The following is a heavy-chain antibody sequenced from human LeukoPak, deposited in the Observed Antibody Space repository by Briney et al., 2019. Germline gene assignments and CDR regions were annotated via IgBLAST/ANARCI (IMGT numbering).Heavy chain of an antibody. CDR2: ISPYNGNT. J-gene: IGHJ4*02. D-gene: IGHD5-12*01. V-gene: IGHV1-18*01. CDR1: GYTFTSYG. Sequence: VASVKVSCKPSGYTFTSYGISWVRQAPGQGVGWMGWISPYNGNTNYAQKLQGRVTMTTDTSTSTACMELRSLRSDDTAVYYCARFSYDGYFDYWGQGTLVTVSS. CDR3: ARFSYDGYFDY.